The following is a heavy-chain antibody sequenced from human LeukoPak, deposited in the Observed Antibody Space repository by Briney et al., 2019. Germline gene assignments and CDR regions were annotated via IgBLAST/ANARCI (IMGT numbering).Heavy chain of an antibody. J-gene: IGHJ6*03. Sequence: PGGSLRLSCTVSGFTVSSNSMSWVRQAPGKGLEWVSSISTSSSYIYYADSVKGRFTISRDNAKNSLYLQMNSLRAEDTAVYYCARDTSTYYDFWSGYYRVYYYYYMDVWGKGTTVTVSS. CDR3: ARDTSTYYDFWSGYYRVYYYYYMDV. CDR2: ISTSSSYI. V-gene: IGHV3-21*06. CDR1: GFTVSSNS. D-gene: IGHD3-3*01.